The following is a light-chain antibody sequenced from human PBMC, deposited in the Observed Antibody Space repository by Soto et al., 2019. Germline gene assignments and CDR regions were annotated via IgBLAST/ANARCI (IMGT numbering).Light chain of an antibody. CDR3: SSYTSSSTLF. CDR2: DVS. CDR1: SSDVGGYNY. J-gene: IGLJ2*01. V-gene: IGLV2-14*01. Sequence: QSVLTQPASVSGSPGQSITISCTGTSSDVGGYNYVSWYQQHPGKAPKVMIYDVSNRPSGVSNRFSGSKSGNTASLTISGLQAEAEADYYCSSYTSSSTLFFGGGTKVTVL.